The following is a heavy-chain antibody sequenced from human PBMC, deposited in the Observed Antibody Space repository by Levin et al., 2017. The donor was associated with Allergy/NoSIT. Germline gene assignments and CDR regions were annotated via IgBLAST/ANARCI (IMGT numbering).Heavy chain of an antibody. D-gene: IGHD3-10*01. Sequence: PGGSLRLSCAASGFTFSSYGMHWVRQAPGKGLEWVAVIWYDGSNKYYADSVKGRFTISRDNSKNTLYLQMNSLRAEDTAVYYCARGAYGSGSLDAFDIWGQGTMVTVSS. V-gene: IGHV3-33*01. CDR3: ARGAYGSGSLDAFDI. J-gene: IGHJ3*02. CDR1: GFTFSSYG. CDR2: IWYDGSNK.